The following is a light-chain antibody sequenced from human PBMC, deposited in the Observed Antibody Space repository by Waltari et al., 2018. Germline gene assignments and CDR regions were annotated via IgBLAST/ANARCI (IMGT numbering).Light chain of an antibody. Sequence: QSVLTQPPSVSGTPGQRVTISCSGRSPNLARNFLYWYQQFPGTAPKLPISWNNPQPSGVPDRFSGSKSGTSTSLAISGLRSEDEADYYCAAWDDSLRRKVFGGGTKLTVL. CDR1: SPNLARNF. CDR3: AAWDDSLRRKV. CDR2: WNN. V-gene: IGLV1-47*01. J-gene: IGLJ3*02.